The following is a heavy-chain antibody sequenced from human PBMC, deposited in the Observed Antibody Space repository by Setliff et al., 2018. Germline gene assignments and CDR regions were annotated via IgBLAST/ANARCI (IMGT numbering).Heavy chain of an antibody. V-gene: IGHV1-18*01. Sequence: ASVKVSCKASGYTFSESIVSWVRQAPGQGLEWMGWIAVYTGKTYSAQKFQGRLTMTTDKSTNMAYLDLTSLRFDDTAVYYCSRLVRYCTTTTCQRLSGDEYWGQGTLVTVSS. CDR3: SRLVRYCTTTTCQRLSGDEY. D-gene: IGHD2-2*01. J-gene: IGHJ4*02. CDR1: GYTFSESI. CDR2: IAVYTGKT.